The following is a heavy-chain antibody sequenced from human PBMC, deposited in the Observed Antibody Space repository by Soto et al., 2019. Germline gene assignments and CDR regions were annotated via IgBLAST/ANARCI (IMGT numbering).Heavy chain of an antibody. Sequence: XKVSCKTAGFTXSSYPSDWVRQSPGQGLEWIGWINPGNGDTHYSQKFQGRITITTDKAATTAYLEVNRLTSEDADVYYCARDRVGRPGQLAATMLFYFDYRGQG. V-gene: IGHV1-3*01. CDR1: GFTXSSYP. CDR3: ARDRVGRPGQLAATMLFYFDY. CDR2: INPGNGDT. J-gene: IGHJ4*02. D-gene: IGHD6-6*01.